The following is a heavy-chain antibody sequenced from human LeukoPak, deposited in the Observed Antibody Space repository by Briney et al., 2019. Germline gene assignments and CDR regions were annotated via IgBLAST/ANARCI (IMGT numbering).Heavy chain of an antibody. Sequence: GGSLRLSCAASGFTFSGYWMHWVRQAPGKGLEWVSSISTSSSYIYHADSVKGRFTISRDNAKKSLYLEMNSLRAEDTAVYYCARDREGVIVSSSHFDYWGQGTPVTVSS. J-gene: IGHJ4*02. CDR2: ISTSSSYI. CDR1: GFTFSGYW. CDR3: ARDREGVIVSSSHFDY. D-gene: IGHD2/OR15-2a*01. V-gene: IGHV3-21*01.